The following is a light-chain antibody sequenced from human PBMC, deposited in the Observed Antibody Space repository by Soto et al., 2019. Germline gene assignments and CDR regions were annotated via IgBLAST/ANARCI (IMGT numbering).Light chain of an antibody. J-gene: IGKJ5*01. CDR3: QHYDSLPIT. CDR1: QSVTSSY. V-gene: IGKV3-20*01. CDR2: GAS. Sequence: AQSSATLSLSRWKRQTLSCTASQSVTSSYLAWYQQKPGQPPRLLIYGASSRATGIPDRFSGSGSGTDFTLTISRLEPEDFAVFYCQHYDSLPITFGQGTRLEIK.